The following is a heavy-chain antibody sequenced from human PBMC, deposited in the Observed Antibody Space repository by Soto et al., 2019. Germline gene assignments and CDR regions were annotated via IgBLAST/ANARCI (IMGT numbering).Heavy chain of an antibody. D-gene: IGHD3-10*01. CDR3: ARGGPITMVRGVIIYFDY. V-gene: IGHV1-69*01. CDR2: IIPIFGTA. CDR1: GGTFSSYA. Sequence: QVQLVQSGAEVKKPGSSVKVSCKASGGTFSSYAISWVRQAPGQGLEWMGGIIPIFGTANYAQKFQGRVTITADESTSTAYMELSSLRSEYTAVYYCARGGPITMVRGVIIYFDYWGQGTLVTVSS. J-gene: IGHJ4*02.